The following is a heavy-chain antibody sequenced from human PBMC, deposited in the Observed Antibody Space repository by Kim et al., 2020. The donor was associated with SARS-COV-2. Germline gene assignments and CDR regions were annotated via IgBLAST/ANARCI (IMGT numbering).Heavy chain of an antibody. V-gene: IGHV4-34*01. Sequence: SETLSLTCAVYGGSLTSYYWSWIRQPPGKGLEWIGEFTHSGRIHYNPSLKSRLTISADTSRRQFSLTLSSVPAADTAVYYCAPIYGGYSDFDYWGQGSL. D-gene: IGHD4-17*01. CDR1: GGSLTSYY. CDR3: APIYGGYSDFDY. J-gene: IGHJ4*02. CDR2: FTHSGRI.